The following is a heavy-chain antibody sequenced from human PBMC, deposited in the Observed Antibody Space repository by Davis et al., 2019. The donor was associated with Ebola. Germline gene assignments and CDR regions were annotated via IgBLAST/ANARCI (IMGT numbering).Heavy chain of an antibody. CDR1: GYTFTNYA. V-gene: IGHV1-3*01. CDR2: INAGNGDT. J-gene: IGHJ4*02. CDR3: ARGYCSNTSCLYYFDY. D-gene: IGHD2-2*01. Sequence: AASVKVSCKASGYTFTNYAMHWVRQAPGQRLEWMGWINAGNGDTKYSQKFQGRVTITRDTSASTAYMELGSLRSEDTAVYYCARGYCSNTSCLYYFDYCGQGTLVTVSS.